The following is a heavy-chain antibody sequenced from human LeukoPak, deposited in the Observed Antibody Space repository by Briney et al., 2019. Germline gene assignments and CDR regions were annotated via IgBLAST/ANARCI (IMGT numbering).Heavy chain of an antibody. CDR3: ARPRITIFGVVIDAFDI. D-gene: IGHD3-3*01. Sequence: ASETLSLTCTVSGDSISSSSYYWGWIRQPPGKGLEWIGSIYYSGSTYYNPSLKSRVTISVDTSKNQFSLKLSSVTAADTAVYYCARPRITIFGVVIDAFDIWGQGTMVTVSS. V-gene: IGHV4-39*01. J-gene: IGHJ3*02. CDR1: GDSISSSSYY. CDR2: IYYSGST.